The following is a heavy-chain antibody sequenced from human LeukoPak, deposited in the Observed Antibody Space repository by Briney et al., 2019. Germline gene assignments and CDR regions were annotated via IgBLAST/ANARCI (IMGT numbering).Heavy chain of an antibody. J-gene: IGHJ6*03. V-gene: IGHV4-34*01. D-gene: IGHD5-12*01. CDR2: INHSGST. CDR3: ARGDGGYSGYDSYYYYMDV. Sequence: SETLSLTCAVYGGSFSGYDWSWIRQPPGKGLEWIGEINHSGSTNYNPSLKSRVTISVYTSKNQFSLKLSSVTAADTAVYYCARGDGGYSGYDSYYYYMDVWGKGTTVTVSS. CDR1: GGSFSGYD.